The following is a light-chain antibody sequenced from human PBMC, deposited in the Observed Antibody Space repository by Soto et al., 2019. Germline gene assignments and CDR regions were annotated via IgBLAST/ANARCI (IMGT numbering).Light chain of an antibody. J-gene: IGKJ1*01. CDR3: QQYNSYSPWT. Sequence: DIQMTQSPSTLSASVGDRVTITCRASQSISSWLAWYQKKPGKAPKLLIYDASSLESGVPSRFSGSGSGTEFPLTLSRLQPDDFATYYCQQYNSYSPWTFGQGTKVEIK. CDR2: DAS. CDR1: QSISSW. V-gene: IGKV1-5*01.